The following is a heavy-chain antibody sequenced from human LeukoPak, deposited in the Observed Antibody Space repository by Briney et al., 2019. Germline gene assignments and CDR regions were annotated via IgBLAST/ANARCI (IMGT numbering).Heavy chain of an antibody. D-gene: IGHD6-13*01. Sequence: SETLSLTCTVSGGSISSTSYYWGWIRQPPGEGLEWIGSIYYSGSTYYNPSLKSRVTISVDTSKNQFSLKLSSVTAADTAVYYCARPGVLSSSWYYFDYWGQGTLVTVSS. CDR1: GGSISSTSYY. CDR3: ARPGVLSSSWYYFDY. J-gene: IGHJ4*02. CDR2: IYYSGST. V-gene: IGHV4-39*01.